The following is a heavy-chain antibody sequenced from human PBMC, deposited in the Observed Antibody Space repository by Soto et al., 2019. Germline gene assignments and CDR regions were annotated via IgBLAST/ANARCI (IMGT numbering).Heavy chain of an antibody. D-gene: IGHD6-13*01. CDR3: ARDRNSWGSWFYYYYYGMDV. V-gene: IGHV1-18*01. J-gene: IGHJ6*02. Sequence: QVQLVQSGAEVKKPGASVKVSCKASGYTFTSYGISWVRQAPGQGLEWMGWISAYNGNTNYAQKLQGRVTMTTDTSPSTAYMELRSLRFDDTAVYYCARDRNSWGSWFYYYYYGMDVWGQGTTVTVSS. CDR1: GYTFTSYG. CDR2: ISAYNGNT.